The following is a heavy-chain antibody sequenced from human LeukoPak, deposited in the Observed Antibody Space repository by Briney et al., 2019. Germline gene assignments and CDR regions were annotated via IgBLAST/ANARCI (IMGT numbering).Heavy chain of an antibody. Sequence: GGTLRLSCAASGFTFSTYGMSWVRQAPGKGLEWVSAVSSTGGTTYYADSVKGRFTISRDNSKNTLFLQINSLRAEDTAVYYCAKNGDRGAFCSGGTFYPYYYYYMDVWGKGTTVTISS. D-gene: IGHD2-15*01. V-gene: IGHV3-23*01. CDR3: AKNGDRGAFCSGGTFYPYYYYYMDV. CDR1: GFTFSTYG. J-gene: IGHJ6*03. CDR2: VSSTGGTT.